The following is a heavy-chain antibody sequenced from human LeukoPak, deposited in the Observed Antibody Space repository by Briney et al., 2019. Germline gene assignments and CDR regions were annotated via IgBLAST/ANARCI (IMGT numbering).Heavy chain of an antibody. D-gene: IGHD1-26*01. J-gene: IGHJ6*02. Sequence: ASVKVSCKASGYTFTSYYMHWVRQAPGQGLEWMGIINPSGGSTSYAQKFQGRVTMTRDTSTSTVYMELSSLRSEDTAVYYCARDRSGSYEDYYGMDVWGQGTLVTVSS. CDR3: ARDRSGSYEDYYGMDV. CDR1: GYTFTSYY. CDR2: INPSGGST. V-gene: IGHV1-46*01.